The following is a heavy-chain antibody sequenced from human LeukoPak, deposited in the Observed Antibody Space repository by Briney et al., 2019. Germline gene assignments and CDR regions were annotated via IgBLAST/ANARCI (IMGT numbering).Heavy chain of an antibody. J-gene: IGHJ4*02. Sequence: AGSLRLSCAASGFTFNSYAMSWVRQAPGKGLEWVSAISPSGPDTYYADSVKGRFTISRDNSKNTLYLQMSSLRAEDSAVYYCAKRGGYETMAAFDYWGQGTLVTVSS. CDR2: ISPSGPDT. D-gene: IGHD3-10*01. CDR1: GFTFNSYA. V-gene: IGHV3-23*01. CDR3: AKRGGYETMAAFDY.